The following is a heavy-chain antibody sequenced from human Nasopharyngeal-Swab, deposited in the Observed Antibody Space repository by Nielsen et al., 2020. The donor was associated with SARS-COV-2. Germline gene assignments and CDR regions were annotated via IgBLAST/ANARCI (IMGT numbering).Heavy chain of an antibody. D-gene: IGHD5-18*01. CDR3: ARGETAMAKYYYYGMDV. CDR2: ISSSSSTI. CDR1: GFTFSSYS. V-gene: IGHV3-48*02. Sequence: GGSLRLSCAASGFTFSSYSMNWVRQAPGKGLEWVSYISSSSSTIYYADSVKGRFTISRDNAKNSLYLQMNSLRDEDTAVYYCARGETAMAKYYYYGMDVWGQGTTVTASS. J-gene: IGHJ6*02.